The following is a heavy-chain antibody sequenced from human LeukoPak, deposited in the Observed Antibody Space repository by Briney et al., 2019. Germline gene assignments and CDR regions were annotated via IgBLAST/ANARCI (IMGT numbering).Heavy chain of an antibody. V-gene: IGHV4-59*01. CDR1: GVSISNYY. Sequence: SETLSLTCTVSGVSISNYYWSWIRQPPGKGLEWIGYIYYSGSTNYNPSLKSRVTISVDTSKNQFSLKLSSVTAADTAVYYCARARYDFWSGYYTGSGYFDYWGQGTLVTVSS. J-gene: IGHJ4*02. CDR2: IYYSGST. CDR3: ARARYDFWSGYYTGSGYFDY. D-gene: IGHD3-3*01.